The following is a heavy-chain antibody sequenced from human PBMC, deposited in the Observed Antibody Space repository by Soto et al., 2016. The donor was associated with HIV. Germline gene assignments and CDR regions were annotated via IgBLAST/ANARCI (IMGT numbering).Heavy chain of an antibody. CDR3: AKVGRAKLGKWLPXNYYFDY. D-gene: IGHD6-19*01. J-gene: IGHJ4*02. CDR1: GFSLRFYA. V-gene: IGHV3-23*01. Sequence: EVQLLESGGGLVKPGGSLTLSCAASGFSLRFYAMSWVRQAPGKGLEWVSTISGSGGSTYYADSVKGRFTISRDNSKNTLYLQMNSLRAEDTAVYYCAKVGRAKLGKWLPXNYYFDYWGQGTLVTVSS. CDR2: ISGSGGST.